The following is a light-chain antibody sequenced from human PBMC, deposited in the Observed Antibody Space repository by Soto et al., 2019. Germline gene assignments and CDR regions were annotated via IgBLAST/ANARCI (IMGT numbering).Light chain of an antibody. V-gene: IGKV3D-7*01. CDR2: GSS. J-gene: IGKJ5*01. CDR1: QSISSSY. Sequence: EVVLTQSPATLSVSPGEGATISCRVSQSISSSYLSWYQQRPGQAHTLLIYGSSTRATGRPPTCSGSGRGSGTDSPLTISILQPDVVAVYYCQQYYNLSITFGQGTRLEIK. CDR3: QQYYNLSIT.